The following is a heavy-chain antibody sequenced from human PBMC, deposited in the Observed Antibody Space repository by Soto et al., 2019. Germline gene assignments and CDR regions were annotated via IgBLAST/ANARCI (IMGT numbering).Heavy chain of an antibody. Sequence: QVRLKQRGAGLLKPSETLSLTCDVYGGSFSGYYWSWIRQSPGKGLEWIGQIKHSGGTNYNPLLKSRVTLSVDTPRNQFSLKLSSVTAADTAVYFCARTYYYRSGTYFAWFDPWCQGTLVTVSS. CDR2: IKHSGGT. D-gene: IGHD3-10*01. CDR1: GGSFSGYY. J-gene: IGHJ5*02. V-gene: IGHV4-34*01. CDR3: ARTYYYRSGTYFAWFDP.